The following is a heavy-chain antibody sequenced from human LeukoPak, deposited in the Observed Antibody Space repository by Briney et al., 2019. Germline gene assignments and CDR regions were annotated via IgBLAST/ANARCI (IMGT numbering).Heavy chain of an antibody. CDR1: RFTFSNSG. CDR2: INDSGDNT. V-gene: IGHV3-23*01. CDR3: ARSLKWNLVGFDY. Sequence: GGSLRLSCAASRFTFSNSGMNWVHQAPGKGLEWVSVINDSGDNTFYADAVKGRFTISRDNSKSTLYLQMSSLRVDDTAVYYCARSLKWNLVGFDYWGQGILVTVSS. J-gene: IGHJ4*02. D-gene: IGHD1-1*01.